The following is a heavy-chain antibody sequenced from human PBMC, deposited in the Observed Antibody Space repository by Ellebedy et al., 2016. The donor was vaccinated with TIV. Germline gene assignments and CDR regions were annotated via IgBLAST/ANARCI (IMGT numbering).Heavy chain of an antibody. D-gene: IGHD2-15*01. J-gene: IGHJ3*01. V-gene: IGHV3-21*01. CDR3: VRVCVGSCFGAFDF. CDR1: GFIFSSYN. CDR2: ISSSSNYI. Sequence: PGGSLRLSCVASGFIFSSYNMNWVRQAPGKGLEWVSSISSSSNYIDYADSVKGRFTMSRDNAKNSLYLQMNSLRAEDTAVYYCVRVCVGSCFGAFDFWGQGTMVTVSS.